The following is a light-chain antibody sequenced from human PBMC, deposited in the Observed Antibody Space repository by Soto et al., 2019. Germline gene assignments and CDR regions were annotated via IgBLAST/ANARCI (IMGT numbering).Light chain of an antibody. CDR1: SSNIGNNY. CDR3: GTWDNSLSVVV. CDR2: END. J-gene: IGLJ2*01. V-gene: IGLV1-51*02. Sequence: QSVLTQPPSVSAAPGQKVTIACSGSSSNIGNNYVSWYQQLPGTAPKLLMYENDKRPSGIPDRFSGSMSGTSATLGITGLQTGDEADYYCGTWDNSLSVVVFGGGTKLTVL.